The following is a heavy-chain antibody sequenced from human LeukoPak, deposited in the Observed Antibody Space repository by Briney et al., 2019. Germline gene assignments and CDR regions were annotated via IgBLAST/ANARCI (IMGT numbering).Heavy chain of an antibody. CDR1: GYSFSTFD. Sequence: ASVKVSCKASGYSFSTFDINWVRQAPGQGLDWMGWLSPNTGKTGYAQKFQDRVTITGNSSISTVDMELSSLTSDDTAVYYCARGPLTGEHYHYYMDVWGKGTTVTVSS. V-gene: IGHV1-8*03. CDR2: LSPNTGKT. CDR3: ARGPLTGEHYHYYMDV. J-gene: IGHJ6*03. D-gene: IGHD7-27*01.